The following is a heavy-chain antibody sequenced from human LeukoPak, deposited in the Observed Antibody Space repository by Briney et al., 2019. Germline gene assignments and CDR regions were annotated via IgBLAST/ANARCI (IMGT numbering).Heavy chain of an antibody. CDR3: ARGVPDILTGYSSDY. V-gene: IGHV3-48*01. D-gene: IGHD3-9*01. CDR2: ISSSSTI. Sequence: GGSLRLSCAASGFTFSSYSMNWVRQAPGKGLEWVSYISSSSTIYYADSVKGRFTISRDNAKNSLYLQMNSLRAEDTAVYYCARGVPDILTGYSSDYWGQGTLVTVSS. J-gene: IGHJ4*02. CDR1: GFTFSSYS.